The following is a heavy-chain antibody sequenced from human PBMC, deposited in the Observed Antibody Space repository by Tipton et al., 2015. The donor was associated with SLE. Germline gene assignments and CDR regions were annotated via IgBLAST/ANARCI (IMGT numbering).Heavy chain of an antibody. CDR3: AREITYLANKGDY. Sequence: SLRLSCAASGFTFSSYEMNWVRQAPGKGLEWVSYISSSGSTIYCADSVKGRFTISRDNAKNSLYLQMNSLRAEDTAVYYCAREITYLANKGDYWGQGTLVTVSS. D-gene: IGHD1-14*01. CDR1: GFTFSSYE. CDR2: ISSSGSTI. J-gene: IGHJ4*02. V-gene: IGHV3-48*03.